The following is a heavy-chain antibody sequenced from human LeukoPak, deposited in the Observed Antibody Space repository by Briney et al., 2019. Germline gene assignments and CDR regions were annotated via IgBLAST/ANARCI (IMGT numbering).Heavy chain of an antibody. J-gene: IGHJ4*02. V-gene: IGHV1-2*02. Sequence: ASVKVSCKASGYTFTGYYMHWVRQAPGQGLEWMGWINPNSGGTDYAQKFQGRVTMTRDTSISTAYMELRSLRSDDTAVYYCARAPRTTVTTLPDYWGQGTLVTVSS. CDR3: ARAPRTTVTTLPDY. CDR1: GYTFTGYY. CDR2: INPNSGGT. D-gene: IGHD4-17*01.